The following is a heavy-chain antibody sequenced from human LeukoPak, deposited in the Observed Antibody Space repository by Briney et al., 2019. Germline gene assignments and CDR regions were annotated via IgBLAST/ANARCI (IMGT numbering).Heavy chain of an antibody. CDR2: ISSSGSTK. CDR1: GFTFSSYE. V-gene: IGHV3-48*03. J-gene: IGHJ4*02. Sequence: GGSLRLSCAASGFTFSSYEMSWVRQAPGKGLEWVSYISSSGSTKYYADSVKGRFTISRDSAKNSLYLQMISLRAEDTALYYCARVEGFIDYWGQGTLVTVSS. D-gene: IGHD3-16*02. CDR3: ARVEGFIDY.